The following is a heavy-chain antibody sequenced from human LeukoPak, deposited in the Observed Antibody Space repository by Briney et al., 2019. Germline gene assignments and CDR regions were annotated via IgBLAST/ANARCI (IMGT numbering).Heavy chain of an antibody. J-gene: IGHJ4*02. V-gene: IGHV3-30*14. CDR1: GFTFSSYS. CDR3: ARVRGGNSLDY. CDR2: LSYDGSNE. D-gene: IGHD4-23*01. Sequence: PGRSLRLSCAASGFTFSSYSMHWVRQAPGKGLEWVAVLSYDGSNEYYTDSVKGRFTISRDNSKNTLYLQMNSLRAEDTAVYYCARVRGGNSLDYWGQGTLVTVSS.